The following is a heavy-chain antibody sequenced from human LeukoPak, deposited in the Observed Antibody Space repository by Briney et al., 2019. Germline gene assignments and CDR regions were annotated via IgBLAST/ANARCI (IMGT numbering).Heavy chain of an antibody. D-gene: IGHD6-19*01. J-gene: IGHJ5*02. CDR2: IYYTGST. CDR1: GGSISSNTSY. CDR3: ARRSLRYSSGENWFDP. Sequence: SETLSLTCTVSGGSISSNTSYWAWIRHPQGKGLEWIRSIYYTGSTDFNPSLRSRATISVHTSKNQFSLKLTSVTAADTAVYYCARRSLRYSSGENWFDPWGQGTLVTVSS. V-gene: IGHV4-39*01.